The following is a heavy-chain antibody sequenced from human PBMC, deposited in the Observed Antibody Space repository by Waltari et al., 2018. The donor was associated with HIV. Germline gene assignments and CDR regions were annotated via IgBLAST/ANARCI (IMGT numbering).Heavy chain of an antibody. Sequence: EVQVVESGGGLVQPGGSLRLACAASGFTFSSYSMNWSRQAPGKGLEWVSYISGTNSTIYYGDSMKGRFTISRDNAKNALYLQMNSLRVEDTAVYYCTRCGGDGRYGMDVWGQGTTVTVSS. J-gene: IGHJ6*02. CDR2: ISGTNSTI. V-gene: IGHV3-48*04. CDR3: TRCGGDGRYGMDV. CDR1: GFTFSSYS. D-gene: IGHD2-21*02.